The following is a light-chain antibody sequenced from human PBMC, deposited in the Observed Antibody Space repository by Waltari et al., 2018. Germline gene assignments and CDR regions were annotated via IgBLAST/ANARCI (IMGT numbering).Light chain of an antibody. Sequence: DIQMTQSPSTLSASVGDRITITCRTSQSVKNNLAWYQQKPGKAPKVLIHKASRLEGGVPSRCSGSGYGTEFTLTISSLQPDDFATYYCQEYDSLPVTFGGGTRVEIK. CDR1: QSVKNN. J-gene: IGKJ4*01. CDR2: KAS. CDR3: QEYDSLPVT. V-gene: IGKV1-5*03.